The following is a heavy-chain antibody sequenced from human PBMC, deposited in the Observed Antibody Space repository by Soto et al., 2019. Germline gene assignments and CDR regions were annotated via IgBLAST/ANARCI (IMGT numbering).Heavy chain of an antibody. Sequence: GGSLRLSCAASGFTFDDYAMHWVRQAPGKGREWVSGISCNSGSIGYADSVKGRFTISRDNAKNSLYLQMNSLRAEDTALYYCAKDKYSSGWYGFDYWGQGTLVTVSS. CDR2: ISCNSGSI. J-gene: IGHJ4*02. CDR1: GFTFDDYA. CDR3: AKDKYSSGWYGFDY. D-gene: IGHD6-19*01. V-gene: IGHV3-9*01.